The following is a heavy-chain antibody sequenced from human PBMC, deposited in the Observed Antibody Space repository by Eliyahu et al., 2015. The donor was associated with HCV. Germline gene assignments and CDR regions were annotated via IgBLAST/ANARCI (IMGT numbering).Heavy chain of an antibody. Sequence: QVQLVESGGGLVKPGGSLRLSXAASGFXFSAYYMSWIRQAPGKGLXWVSXISSSGSTIYXADSVKGRFTISRDNAKNSLYLQMNSLRAEDTAVYYCARDRGALRGWFDPWGQGTLVTVSS. CDR3: ARDRGALRGWFDP. V-gene: IGHV3-11*01. J-gene: IGHJ5*02. CDR2: ISSSGSTI. D-gene: IGHD4/OR15-4a*01. CDR1: GFXFSAYY.